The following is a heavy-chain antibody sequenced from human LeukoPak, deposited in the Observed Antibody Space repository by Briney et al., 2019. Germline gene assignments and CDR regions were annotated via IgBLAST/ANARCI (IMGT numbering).Heavy chain of an antibody. V-gene: IGHV3-7*01. CDR1: GFTFSSYW. Sequence: GGSLRLSCAASGFTFSSYWMTWVRQTPGKGLEWVASIKDDGRQKYYVDSVKGRFTISRDNAKNSAYLKMDSLRAEDTALSYCARAASRGFDTWGQGTLVTASS. CDR2: IKDDGRQK. D-gene: IGHD5-24*01. J-gene: IGHJ4*02. CDR3: ARAASRGFDT.